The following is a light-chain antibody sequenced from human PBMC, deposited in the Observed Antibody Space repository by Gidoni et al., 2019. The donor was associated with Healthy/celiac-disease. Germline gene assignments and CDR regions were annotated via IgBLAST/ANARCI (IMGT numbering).Light chain of an antibody. CDR3: QQYNSYSCS. Sequence: DIKMTQSPSTLSASVGDRVTITCRASQSISSWLAWYQQKPGKAPKLLIYKASSLESGVPSRFSGSGSGTEFTLTISSLQPDDFATYYCQQYNSYSCSFGQGTKLEIK. V-gene: IGKV1-5*03. J-gene: IGKJ2*04. CDR2: KAS. CDR1: QSISSW.